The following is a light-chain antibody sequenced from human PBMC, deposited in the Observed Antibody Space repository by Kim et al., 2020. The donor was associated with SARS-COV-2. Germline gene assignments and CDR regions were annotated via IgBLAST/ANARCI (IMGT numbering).Light chain of an antibody. Sequence: SYELTQPPSVSVAPGKTASITCGGNSIGSQSVHWYQQKPGQAPVLVIYYDSDRPSGIPERFSGSNSGNTATLAISRVEAGDEADYYCQVWDSSSDHYVVFGGGTQLTVL. V-gene: IGLV3-21*04. CDR1: SIGSQS. CDR3: QVWDSSSDHYVV. CDR2: YDS. J-gene: IGLJ2*01.